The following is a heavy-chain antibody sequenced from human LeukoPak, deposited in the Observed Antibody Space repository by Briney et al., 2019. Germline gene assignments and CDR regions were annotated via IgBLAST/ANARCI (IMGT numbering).Heavy chain of an antibody. D-gene: IGHD3-3*01. V-gene: IGHV4-38-2*02. CDR3: ARGPRLRFLERSPHYYYYMDV. Sequence: SETLSLTCTVSGYSISSGYYWGWIRQPPGKGLEWIGSIYHSGSTNYNPSLKSRVTISVDTSKNQFSLKLSSVTAADTAVYYCARGPRLRFLERSPHYYYYMDVWGKGTTVTVSS. J-gene: IGHJ6*03. CDR2: IYHSGST. CDR1: GYSISSGYY.